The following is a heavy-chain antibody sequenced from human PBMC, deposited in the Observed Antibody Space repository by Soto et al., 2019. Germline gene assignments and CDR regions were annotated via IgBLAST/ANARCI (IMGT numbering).Heavy chain of an antibody. V-gene: IGHV3-30-3*01. D-gene: IGHD3-3*01. CDR2: ISYDGTTT. CDR1: GFTFSNYA. CDR3: AKDRRGFTTVDDP. J-gene: IGHJ5*02. Sequence: PGGSLRLSCSASGFTFSNYAIHWVRQAPGKGLEWVAVISYDGTTTYYADSVKGRFTISRDNSKNTLYLQMSSLRAEDTAVYYCAKDRRGFTTVDDPWGQGXLVTVSS.